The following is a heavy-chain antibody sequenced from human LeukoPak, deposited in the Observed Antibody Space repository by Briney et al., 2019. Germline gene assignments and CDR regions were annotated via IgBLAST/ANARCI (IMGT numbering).Heavy chain of an antibody. Sequence: GGSLRLSCAASGFTFSSYAMSWVRQAPGTGLEWVSAIRGSGGSTYYADSVKGRFTISRDNSKNTLYLQMNSLRAEDTAVYYCAKAARRTPGFDYWGQGTLVTVSS. CDR1: GFTFSSYA. V-gene: IGHV3-23*01. CDR3: AKAARRTPGFDY. CDR2: IRGSGGST. D-gene: IGHD1-14*01. J-gene: IGHJ4*02.